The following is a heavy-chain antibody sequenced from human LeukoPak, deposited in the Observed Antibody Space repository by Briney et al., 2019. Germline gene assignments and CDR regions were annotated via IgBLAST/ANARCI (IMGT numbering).Heavy chain of an antibody. Sequence: GGSLRLSCAASGFTFSSYAMRWVRQAPGKGLEWVSAISGSGGSTYYADSVKGRFTISRDNSKNTLYLQMNSLRAEDTAVYYCAKARGGYDLGGSGWTFDYWGQGTLVTVSS. J-gene: IGHJ4*02. D-gene: IGHD5-12*01. V-gene: IGHV3-23*01. CDR2: ISGSGGST. CDR1: GFTFSSYA. CDR3: AKARGGYDLGGSGWTFDY.